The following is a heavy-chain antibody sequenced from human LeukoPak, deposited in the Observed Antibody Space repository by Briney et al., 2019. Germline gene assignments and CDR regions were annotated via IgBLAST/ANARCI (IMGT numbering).Heavy chain of an antibody. D-gene: IGHD2-2*01. CDR1: GYTLTELS. CDR3: ATLGYCSSTSCNYYYYYMDV. V-gene: IGHV1-24*01. CDR2: FDPEDGET. Sequence: GASVKVSCKVSGYTLTELSMHWVRQAPRKGLEWMGGFDPEDGETIYAQKFQGRVTMTEDTSTDTAYMELSSLRSEDTVVYYCATLGYCSSTSCNYYYYYMDVWGKGTTVTVSS. J-gene: IGHJ6*03.